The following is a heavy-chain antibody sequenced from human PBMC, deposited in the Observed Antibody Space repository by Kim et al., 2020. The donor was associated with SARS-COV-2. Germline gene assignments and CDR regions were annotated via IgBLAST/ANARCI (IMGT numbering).Heavy chain of an antibody. CDR2: IIPIFGTA. V-gene: IGHV1-69*13. J-gene: IGHJ4*02. D-gene: IGHD6-13*01. Sequence: SVKVSCKASGGTFSSYAISWVRQAPGQGLEWMGGIIPIFGTANYAQKFQGRVTITPDESTSTAYMELSSLRSEDTAVYYCARSSSKYSSSWYAAFDYWGQGTLVTVSS. CDR1: GGTFSSYA. CDR3: ARSSSKYSSSWYAAFDY.